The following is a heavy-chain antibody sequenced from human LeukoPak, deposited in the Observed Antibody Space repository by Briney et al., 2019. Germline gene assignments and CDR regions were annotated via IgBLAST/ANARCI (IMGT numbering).Heavy chain of an antibody. D-gene: IGHD2-2*01. J-gene: IGHJ4*02. CDR3: AMIPYCTTATCYYFDY. CDR1: GYTFTTYG. Sequence: ASVKVSCKTSGYTFTTYGISWVRQAPGQGLEWMGWISAYSGNTNYAQKVQGRVTMTTDTSTSTAYMELRSLRSDNTAVYYCAMIPYCTTATCYYFDYWGQGTLVTVSS. CDR2: ISAYSGNT. V-gene: IGHV1-18*01.